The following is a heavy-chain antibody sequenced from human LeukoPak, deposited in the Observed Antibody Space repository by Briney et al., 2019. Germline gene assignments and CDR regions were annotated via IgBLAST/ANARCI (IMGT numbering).Heavy chain of an antibody. J-gene: IGHJ6*04. CDR2: ISGSGSTI. Sequence: PGGSLRLSCAASGFTLRTYEMNWVRQAPGKGLEWVSYISGSGSTIYYADSVKGRFTISRDNAKNSLYLQMNSLRAEDTAVYYCAELGITMIGGVWGKGTTVTISS. D-gene: IGHD3-10*02. V-gene: IGHV3-48*03. CDR1: GFTLRTYE. CDR3: AELGITMIGGV.